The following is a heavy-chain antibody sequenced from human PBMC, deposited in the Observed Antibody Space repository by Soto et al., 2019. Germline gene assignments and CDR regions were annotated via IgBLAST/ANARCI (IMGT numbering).Heavy chain of an antibody. J-gene: IGHJ3*02. CDR3: ARDRMGWGSYRYRIDASDI. V-gene: IGHV1-3*01. D-gene: IGHD3-16*02. Sequence: ASVKVSCKASGYTFTSYAMHWVRQAPGQRLEWMGWINAGNGNRKYSQKFQGRVTITRDTSASTAYMELSSLRSEDTAVYYCARDRMGWGSYRYRIDASDIWGQGTMVTVSS. CDR1: GYTFTSYA. CDR2: INAGNGNR.